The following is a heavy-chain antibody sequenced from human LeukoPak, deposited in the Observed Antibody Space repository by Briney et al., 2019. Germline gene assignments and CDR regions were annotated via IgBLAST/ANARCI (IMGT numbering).Heavy chain of an antibody. D-gene: IGHD5-18*01. J-gene: IGHJ6*02. Sequence: GGSLRLSCAASGFTFSSYAMSWVRQAPGKGLEWVSAISGSGGSTYYADSVKGRFTISRDNAKNSLYLQMNSLRAEDTAVYYCARRRGYRYGIYSYGTDVWGQGTTVTVSS. CDR3: ARRRGYRYGIYSYGTDV. CDR1: GFTFSSYA. V-gene: IGHV3-23*01. CDR2: ISGSGGST.